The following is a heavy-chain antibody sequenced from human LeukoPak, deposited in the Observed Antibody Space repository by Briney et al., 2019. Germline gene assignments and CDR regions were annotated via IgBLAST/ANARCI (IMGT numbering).Heavy chain of an antibody. Sequence: PGGSLRLSCEAPAFTFSTYPMTCVSQAPGKGLEWVSCISGSGGTTYYADSVKGRFTISRDNSKNTVYLQTNSLRAEDTAVYYCAKGVQTLVSATYFDYWGQGTLVTVSS. D-gene: IGHD1-26*01. J-gene: IGHJ4*02. CDR1: AFTFSTYP. CDR3: AKGVQTLVSATYFDY. CDR2: ISGSGGTT. V-gene: IGHV3-23*01.